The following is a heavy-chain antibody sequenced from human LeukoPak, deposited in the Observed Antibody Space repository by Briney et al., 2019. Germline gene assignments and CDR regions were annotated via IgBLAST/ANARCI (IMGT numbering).Heavy chain of an antibody. Sequence: ASVKVSCKASGYTFTSYGISWVRQAPGQGLEWMGWISAYSGNTNYAQKLQGRVTMTTDTSTSTAYMELRSLRSDDTAVYYCARGKSSSWDEDYYMDVWGKGTTVTVSS. CDR3: ARGKSSSWDEDYYMDV. J-gene: IGHJ6*03. D-gene: IGHD6-13*01. V-gene: IGHV1-18*01. CDR2: ISAYSGNT. CDR1: GYTFTSYG.